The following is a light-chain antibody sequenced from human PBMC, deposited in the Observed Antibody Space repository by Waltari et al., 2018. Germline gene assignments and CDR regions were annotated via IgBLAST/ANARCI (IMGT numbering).Light chain of an antibody. J-gene: IGKJ1*01. Sequence: EIALTQSPGNLSLSPGESATLSFRISQSVTRALTCYQQRPGQALRLLIYGASNRATGISDRFSGSGSVTDFSLTISSLEPEDFAVYYCQHYLRLPVTFGQGTKVEVK. V-gene: IGKV3-20*01. CDR3: QHYLRLPVT. CDR2: GAS. CDR1: QSVTRA.